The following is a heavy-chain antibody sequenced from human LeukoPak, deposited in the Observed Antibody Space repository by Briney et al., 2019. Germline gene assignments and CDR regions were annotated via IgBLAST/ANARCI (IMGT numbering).Heavy chain of an antibody. CDR1: GGTFSSYA. CDR3: ARGHYGDHYFDY. V-gene: IGHV1-69*13. J-gene: IGHJ4*02. D-gene: IGHD4-17*01. Sequence: ASVKVSCKASGGTFSSYAISWVRQAPGQGLEWMGEIIPIFGTANYAQKFQGRVTITADESTSTAYMELSSLRSEDTAVYYCARGHYGDHYFDYWGQGTLVTVSS. CDR2: IIPIFGTA.